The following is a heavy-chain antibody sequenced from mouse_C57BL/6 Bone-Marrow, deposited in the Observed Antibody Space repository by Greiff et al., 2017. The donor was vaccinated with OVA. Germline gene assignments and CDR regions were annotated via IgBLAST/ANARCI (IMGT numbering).Heavy chain of an antibody. V-gene: IGHV1-18*01. Sequence: EVQLQESGPELVKPGASVKIPCKASGYTFTDYNMDWVKQSHGKSLEWIGDINPNNGGTIYNQKFKGKATLTVDKSSSTAYMELRSLTSEDTAVYYCARRGPTPYYFDYWGQGTTLTVSS. D-gene: IGHD1-1*01. CDR3: ARRGPTPYYFDY. CDR1: GYTFTDYN. J-gene: IGHJ2*01. CDR2: INPNNGGT.